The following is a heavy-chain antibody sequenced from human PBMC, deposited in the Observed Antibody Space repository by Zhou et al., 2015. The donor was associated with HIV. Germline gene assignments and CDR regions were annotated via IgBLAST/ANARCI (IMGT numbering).Heavy chain of an antibody. D-gene: IGHD1-26*01. Sequence: QVQLVQSGAEVKKPGSSVKVSCKASGGTFSSYAISWVRQAPGQGLEWMGGIIPIFGTANYAQKFQGRVTITADESTSTAYMELSSLRSEDTAVYYCATPRRTYSGSYHGGWFDPWGQGTLVTVSS. CDR2: IIPIFGTA. J-gene: IGHJ5*02. CDR3: ATPRRTYSGSYHGGWFDP. V-gene: IGHV1-69*01. CDR1: GGTFSSYA.